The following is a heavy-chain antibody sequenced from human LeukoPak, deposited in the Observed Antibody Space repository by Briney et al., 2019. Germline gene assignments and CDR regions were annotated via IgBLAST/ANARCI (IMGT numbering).Heavy chain of an antibody. CDR1: GFTFSSYG. CDR2: IRYDGSNK. J-gene: IGHJ4*02. Sequence: PGGSLRLSCAASGFTFSSYGMHWVRQAPGKGLEWVAFIRYDGSNKYYADSVKGRFTISRDNSKNTLYLQMNSLRAEDTAVYYCAKDLVTMIVVVTPPDYWGQGTLVTVSS. CDR3: AKDLVTMIVVVTPPDY. D-gene: IGHD3-22*01. V-gene: IGHV3-30*02.